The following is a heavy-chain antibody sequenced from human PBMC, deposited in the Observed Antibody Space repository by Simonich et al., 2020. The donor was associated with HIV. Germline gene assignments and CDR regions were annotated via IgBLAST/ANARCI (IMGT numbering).Heavy chain of an antibody. Sequence: QVHLQQWGAGLLKPSETLSLTCAVYGGSFSGYYWNGIRQPPGKGLEWIGEIDHSESTNYNPSLKSRVTISVDTSKNQFSLKLSSVTAADTAVYYCARRSGYDLDYWGQGTLVTVSS. V-gene: IGHV4-34*01. CDR1: GGSFSGYY. J-gene: IGHJ4*02. D-gene: IGHD5-12*01. CDR2: IDHSEST. CDR3: ARRSGYDLDY.